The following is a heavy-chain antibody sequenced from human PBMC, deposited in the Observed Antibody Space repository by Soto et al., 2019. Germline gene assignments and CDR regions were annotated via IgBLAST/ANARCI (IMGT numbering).Heavy chain of an antibody. D-gene: IGHD6-13*01. CDR1: GGSISSYY. Sequence: PSETLSLTCTVSGGSISSYYWSWIRQPPGKGLEWIGYIYYSGSTNYNPSLKSRVTISVDTSKNQFSLNLNSVTAADTAVYYCSRGRGSTPLRDWGPGALVTVSS. CDR2: IYYSGST. V-gene: IGHV4-59*12. CDR3: SRGRGSTPLRD. J-gene: IGHJ4*02.